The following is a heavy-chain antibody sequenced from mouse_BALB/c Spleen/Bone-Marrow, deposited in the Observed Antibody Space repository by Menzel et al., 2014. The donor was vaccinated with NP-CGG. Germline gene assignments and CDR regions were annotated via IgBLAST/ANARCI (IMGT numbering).Heavy chain of an antibody. V-gene: IGHV1-54*01. J-gene: IGHJ3*01. D-gene: IGHD4-1*01. Sequence: QVHVKQSGAEVVRPGTSVKVSRKASGYDFTSYLIEWIKRRPGQGLEWIGVINPGSGGSNYNEKFTGKATLTVDKSSSTAYMQLSSLTSDDSAVYFCARNANWLFTYWGQGTLVTVSA. CDR1: GYDFTSYL. CDR3: ARNANWLFTY. CDR2: INPGSGGS.